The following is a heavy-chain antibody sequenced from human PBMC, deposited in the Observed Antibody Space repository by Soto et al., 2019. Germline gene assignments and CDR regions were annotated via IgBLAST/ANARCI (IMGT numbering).Heavy chain of an antibody. D-gene: IGHD2-15*01. CDR2: IYWDDDK. V-gene: IGHV2-5*02. Sequence: QITLKESGPTLGKPTQTLTLTCTFSGFSLSTSGVGVGWIRQPPGKALEWLALIYWDDDKRYSPSLKSRLTITKDTSKNQVVLTMTNMDPVDTATYYCAHSPSYCSGGSCYSGFDYWGQGTLVTVSS. CDR3: AHSPSYCSGGSCYSGFDY. CDR1: GFSLSTSGVG. J-gene: IGHJ4*02.